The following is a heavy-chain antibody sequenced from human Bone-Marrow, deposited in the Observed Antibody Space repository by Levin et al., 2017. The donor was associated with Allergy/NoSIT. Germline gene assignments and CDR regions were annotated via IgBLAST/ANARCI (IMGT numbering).Heavy chain of an antibody. J-gene: IGHJ4*02. D-gene: IGHD5-12*01. CDR1: GFTFDDYA. V-gene: IGHV3-9*01. CDR3: AKGSGYEGGRFDY. CDR2: ISWNSGSL. Sequence: AGGSLRLSCAASGFTFDDYAMHWVRQAPGKGLEWVSGISWNSGSLGYADSVKGRFTISRDNAKNSLYLQMNSLRAEDTALYYCAKGSGYEGGRFDYWGQGTLVTVSS.